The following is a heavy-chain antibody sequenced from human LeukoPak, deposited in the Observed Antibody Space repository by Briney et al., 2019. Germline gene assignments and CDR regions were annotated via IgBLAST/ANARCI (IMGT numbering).Heavy chain of an antibody. CDR2: ISYDGTTK. V-gene: IGHV3-30*04. CDR1: GFTFSDYP. Sequence: GGSLRLSCAASGFTFSDYPMHWVRQAPGKGLDWVAVISYDGTTKYYADSVKGRFSISRDNSDNTLYLQMNSLRAEVTAVYYCALTGGYSGAYYDFDYWGQGALVTVSS. CDR3: ALTGGYSGAYYDFDY. D-gene: IGHD1-26*01. J-gene: IGHJ4*02.